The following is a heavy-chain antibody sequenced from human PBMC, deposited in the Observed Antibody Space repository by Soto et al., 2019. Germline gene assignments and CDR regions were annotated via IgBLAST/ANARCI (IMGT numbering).Heavy chain of an antibody. V-gene: IGHV3-33*01. CDR2: IWYDGSNK. Sequence: HPGGSLRLSCAASGFTFSSYVMHWVRQAPGKGLEWVAVIWYDGSNKYYADSVKGRFTISRDNSKNTLYLQMNSLRAEDTAVYYCARCGYSSWFSIDYWGQGTLVTVSS. D-gene: IGHD5-18*01. J-gene: IGHJ4*02. CDR1: GFTFSSYV. CDR3: ARCGYSSWFSIDY.